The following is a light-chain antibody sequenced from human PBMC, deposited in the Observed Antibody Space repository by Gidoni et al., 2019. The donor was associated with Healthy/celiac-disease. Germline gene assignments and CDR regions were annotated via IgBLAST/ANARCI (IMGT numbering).Light chain of an antibody. CDR2: GAS. V-gene: IGKV3-20*01. CDR1: QSVSSSY. CDR3: QQYGSSPRT. J-gene: IGKJ1*01. Sequence: ENVFTQFPGTLSLSPGERATLSCRASQSVSSSYLAWYQQKPGQAPRLLIYGASSRATGIPDRFSGSGSGTDFTLTISRLEPEDFAVYYCQQYGSSPRTFGQGTKVEIK.